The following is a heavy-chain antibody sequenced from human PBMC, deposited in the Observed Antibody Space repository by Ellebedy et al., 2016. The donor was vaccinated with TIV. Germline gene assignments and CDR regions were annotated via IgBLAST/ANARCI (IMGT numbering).Heavy chain of an antibody. Sequence: GGSLRLSCAASGFTFSSYAMTWVRQAPGKGLEWVSGFSGDGHSTYYADSVKGRFTIFGDNSKNTLYLKMNSLRPEDTAVYYCAKAYSTGYYVGWFDPWGQGALVTVSS. CDR3: AKAYSTGYYVGWFDP. D-gene: IGHD6-25*01. V-gene: IGHV3-23*01. CDR2: FSGDGHST. J-gene: IGHJ5*02. CDR1: GFTFSSYA.